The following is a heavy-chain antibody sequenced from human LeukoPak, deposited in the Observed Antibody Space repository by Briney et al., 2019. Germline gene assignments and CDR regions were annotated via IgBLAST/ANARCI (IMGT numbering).Heavy chain of an antibody. Sequence: GGSLRLSCAPSGFTISDYSMNWIRQAPGKGLEWLSFISGSSSDTNYADSVKGRFTISRDNANNSLYLQMNSLRVEETAVYYCSRARPGGGGQSLQHWGQGTLVTVSS. J-gene: IGHJ1*01. D-gene: IGHD3-16*01. CDR3: SRARPGGGGQSLQH. V-gene: IGHV3-11*05. CDR1: GFTISDYS. CDR2: ISGSSSDT.